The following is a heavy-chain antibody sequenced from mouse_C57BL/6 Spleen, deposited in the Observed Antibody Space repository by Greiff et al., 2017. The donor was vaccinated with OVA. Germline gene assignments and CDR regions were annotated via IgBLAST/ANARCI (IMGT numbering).Heavy chain of an antibody. CDR3: AREGSNGGYFDY. Sequence: QVQLQQPGAELVKPGASVKLSCKASGYTFTSYWMHWVKQRPGQGLEWIGMIHPNSGSTNYNEKFKSKATLTVDKSSSTAYMQLSSLTSDDSAVYYCAREGSNGGYFDYWGQGTTLTGAS. J-gene: IGHJ2*01. V-gene: IGHV1-64*01. CDR2: IHPNSGST. CDR1: GYTFTSYW.